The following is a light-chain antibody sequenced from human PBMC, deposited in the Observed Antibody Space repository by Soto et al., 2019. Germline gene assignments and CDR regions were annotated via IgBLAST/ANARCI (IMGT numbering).Light chain of an antibody. CDR1: RSSIGSNT. Sequence: QSVLTQPPSASGTPGQRVTISCSGSRSSIGSNTVNWYQHLPGTAPKLLIYSNNHRPSGVPDRFSGSKSGTSASLAITGLQAEDEADYYCQSYDSSLSGSIIGTGTKVTVL. V-gene: IGLV1-44*01. CDR2: SNN. J-gene: IGLJ1*01. CDR3: QSYDSSLSGSI.